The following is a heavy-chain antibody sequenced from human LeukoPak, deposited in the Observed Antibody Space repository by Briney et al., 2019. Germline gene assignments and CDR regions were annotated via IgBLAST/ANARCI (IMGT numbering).Heavy chain of an antibody. Sequence: GGSLRLSCAASGFTFSYYYMSWIRQAPGKGLEWVSYISSSGSTIYYADSVKGRFTISRDNAKNSLYLQMNSLRAEDTAVYYCAGEAAVAGTVFDYWGQGTLVTVSS. CDR2: ISSSGSTI. D-gene: IGHD6-19*01. CDR3: AGEAAVAGTVFDY. J-gene: IGHJ4*02. CDR1: GFTFSYYY. V-gene: IGHV3-11*01.